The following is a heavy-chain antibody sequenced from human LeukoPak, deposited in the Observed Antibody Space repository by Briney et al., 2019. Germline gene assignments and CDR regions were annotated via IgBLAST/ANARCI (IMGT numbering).Heavy chain of an antibody. CDR1: GFTFGHYN. D-gene: IGHD6-13*01. CDR2: INQDGSHK. Sequence: GGSLRLSCAASGFTFGHYNMNWVRQAPGKGLEWVANINQDGSHKYYVDSVKGRFTISRDNAKNSLYLQMNSLRAEDTAVYYCARDWEQQLATISMDVWGQGTTVTVSS. CDR3: ARDWEQQLATISMDV. V-gene: IGHV3-7*03. J-gene: IGHJ6*02.